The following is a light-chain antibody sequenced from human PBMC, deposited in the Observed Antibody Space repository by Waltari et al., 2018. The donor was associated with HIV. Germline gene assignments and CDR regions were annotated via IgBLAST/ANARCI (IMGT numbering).Light chain of an antibody. CDR3: SSYTRSISVA. V-gene: IGLV2-14*03. CDR1: SDDVGGYDH. CDR2: GVR. J-gene: IGLJ2*01. Sequence: QSALTQPASVSGSPGQTVTITCTGTSDDVGGYDHVAWYQPPTDTPPRLIIVGVRRRPSGVDGRFSASKSGNVASLTITGLRPDDEAHYFCSSYTRSISVAFGGGTRLTVL.